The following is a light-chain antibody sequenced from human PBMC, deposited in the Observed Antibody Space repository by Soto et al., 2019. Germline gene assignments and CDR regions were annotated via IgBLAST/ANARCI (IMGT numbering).Light chain of an antibody. CDR1: QSVSSN. CDR3: QQYNNWPRT. Sequence: EIVLTQSPGTLSVSPGERATLSCRASQSVSSNLAWYQQKPGQAPRLLIYGASTRATGIPARFSGNGSGTEFTLTISSLQSEDFAVYYCQQYNNWPRTFGQGTKVDIK. CDR2: GAS. V-gene: IGKV3-15*01. J-gene: IGKJ1*01.